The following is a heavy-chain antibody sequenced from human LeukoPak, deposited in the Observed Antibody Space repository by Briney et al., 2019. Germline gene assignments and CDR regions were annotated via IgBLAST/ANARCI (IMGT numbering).Heavy chain of an antibody. CDR1: GYTFTSYY. J-gene: IGHJ4*02. CDR2: INPSGGST. Sequence: ASVKVSCKASGYTFTSYYMHWVRQAPGQGLEWMGIINPSGGSTSYAQKFQGRVTTTRDMSTSTVYMELSSLRSEDTAVYYCARVQVGDFWSGYPDYWGQGTLVTVSS. V-gene: IGHV1-46*01. D-gene: IGHD3-3*01. CDR3: ARVQVGDFWSGYPDY.